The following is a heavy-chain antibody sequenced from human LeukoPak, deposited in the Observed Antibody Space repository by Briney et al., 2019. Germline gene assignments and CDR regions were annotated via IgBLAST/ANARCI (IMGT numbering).Heavy chain of an antibody. CDR2: IYTSGST. V-gene: IGHV4-4*07. Sequence: SETLSLTCTVSGGSISSYYWSWIRQPAGKGLEWIGRIYTSGSTNYNPSLKSRVTMSVDTSKNQFSLKLSSVTAADTAVYYCARVNYHILTGYYIFDYWGQGTLVTVSS. J-gene: IGHJ4*02. CDR3: ARVNYHILTGYYIFDY. D-gene: IGHD3-9*01. CDR1: GGSISSYY.